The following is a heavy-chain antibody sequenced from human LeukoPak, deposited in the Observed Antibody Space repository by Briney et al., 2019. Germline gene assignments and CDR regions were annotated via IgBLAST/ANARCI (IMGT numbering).Heavy chain of an antibody. Sequence: GGSLRLSCAASGFTFDDYTMHWVRQAPGKGLEWVSLISWDGGSTYYADSVKGRFTISRDNSKNSLYLQMNSLRTEDTALYYCAKDTHSGWAFDYWGQGTLVTVSS. CDR3: AKDTHSGWAFDY. CDR1: GFTFDDYT. V-gene: IGHV3-43*01. CDR2: ISWDGGST. J-gene: IGHJ4*02. D-gene: IGHD6-19*01.